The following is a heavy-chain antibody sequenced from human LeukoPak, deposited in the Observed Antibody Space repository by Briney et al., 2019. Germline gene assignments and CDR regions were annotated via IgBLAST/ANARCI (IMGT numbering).Heavy chain of an antibody. Sequence: GASVKISCKASGYTFTSFYIHWVRQAPGQGLEWMAIINTSGGTTRYAQKFQGRVTIIRETSTSTVYMELSSLRSEDTAVYYCARDTRPSYDTSGYYFPGDYWGQGTLVTVSS. CDR1: GYTFTSFY. CDR3: ARDTRPSYDTSGYYFPGDY. V-gene: IGHV1-46*01. D-gene: IGHD3-22*01. J-gene: IGHJ4*02. CDR2: INTSGGTT.